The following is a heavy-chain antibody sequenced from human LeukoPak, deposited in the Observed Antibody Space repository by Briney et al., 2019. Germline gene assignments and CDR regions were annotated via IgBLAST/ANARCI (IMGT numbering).Heavy chain of an antibody. D-gene: IGHD2-15*01. CDR2: NYPYDSET. V-gene: IGHV5-51*01. CDR3: ARAGGSPSPGYLDS. Sequence: GESLKISCKPSGYIFTNYWIGWVRQMPGKGPEFMGINYPYDSETRYSPSFQGQVTISADESNSTAYLHWRRLEASNNAMPSCARAGGSPSPGYLDSWGQGTLVTVSS. J-gene: IGHJ5*01. CDR1: GYIFTNYW.